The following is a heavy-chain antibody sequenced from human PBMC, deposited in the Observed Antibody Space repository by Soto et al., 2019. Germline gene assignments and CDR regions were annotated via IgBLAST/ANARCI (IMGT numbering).Heavy chain of an antibody. CDR1: GFTFTSFG. CDR2: VSYDGIDE. J-gene: IGHJ4*02. CDR3: ARLGLDGARDGYNPDFDY. D-gene: IGHD1-26*01. Sequence: GGSLRLSCAASGFTFTSFGIHWVRQAPGKGLEWVAVVSYDGIDENYADSVKGRFSISRDNSKNTVYLQMNSLRGEDTAVYYCARLGLDGARDGYNPDFDYWGQGTLVTVSS. V-gene: IGHV3-30*03.